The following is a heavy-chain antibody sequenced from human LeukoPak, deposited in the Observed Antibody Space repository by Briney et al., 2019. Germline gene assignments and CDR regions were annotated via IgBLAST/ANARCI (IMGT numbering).Heavy chain of an antibody. D-gene: IGHD6-13*01. V-gene: IGHV5-51*01. CDR3: ARQGSSASAVDY. CDR1: GYSFATYW. J-gene: IGHJ4*02. CDR2: IYPGDSDT. Sequence: GESLKISCKGSGYSFATYWIAWVRQMPGKGLEWMEIIYPGDSDTRYSPSFQGQVTISADKSISTAYLQWSSLKASDTAMHYCARQGSSASAVDYWGQGTLVTVSS.